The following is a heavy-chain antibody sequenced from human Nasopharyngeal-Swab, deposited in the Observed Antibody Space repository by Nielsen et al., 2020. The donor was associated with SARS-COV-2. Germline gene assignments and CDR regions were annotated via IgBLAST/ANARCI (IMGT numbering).Heavy chain of an antibody. D-gene: IGHD2-21*02. Sequence: GGSLRLSCQGSGYTFTSHWIPWVRQMPGKGLEWMGIIYPGDPDTMYSPSFQGQVTISADKSITTAYLRWSSLRASDTAMYYCARHRGFIYSDGYSGPEALDSWGQGTLVTVSS. J-gene: IGHJ4*02. CDR2: IYPGDPDT. CDR3: ARHRGFIYSDGYSGPEALDS. V-gene: IGHV5-51*01. CDR1: GYTFTSHW.